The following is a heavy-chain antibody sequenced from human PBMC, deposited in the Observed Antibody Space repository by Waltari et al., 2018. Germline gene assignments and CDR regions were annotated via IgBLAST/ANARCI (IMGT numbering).Heavy chain of an antibody. J-gene: IGHJ4*02. CDR1: GVSINSNYY. D-gene: IGHD1-26*01. CDR3: ARHAGSYPFDY. V-gene: IGHV4-39*07. Sequence: QLHLQESGPGLVKPSETLSLTCTVSGVSINSNYYWGWIRQPPGKGLEWIGTFYYTGRTYYIPSLKGRVTISVDTSRNHFSLKLNSVTAADTAVYYCARHAGSYPFDYWGQGALVTVSS. CDR2: FYYTGRT.